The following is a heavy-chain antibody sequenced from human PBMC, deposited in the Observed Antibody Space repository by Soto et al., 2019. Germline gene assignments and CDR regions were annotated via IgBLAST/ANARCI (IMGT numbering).Heavy chain of an antibody. CDR1: GFTFSSYA. Sequence: GGSLRLSCAASGFTFSSYAMHWVRQAPGKGLEWVAVISYDGSNKYYADSVKGRFTISRDNSKNTLYLQMNSLRAEDTAVYYCARDGGIEWLSPSYYFDYWGQGTLVTVSS. J-gene: IGHJ4*02. CDR3: ARDGGIEWLSPSYYFDY. D-gene: IGHD3-3*01. CDR2: ISYDGSNK. V-gene: IGHV3-30-3*01.